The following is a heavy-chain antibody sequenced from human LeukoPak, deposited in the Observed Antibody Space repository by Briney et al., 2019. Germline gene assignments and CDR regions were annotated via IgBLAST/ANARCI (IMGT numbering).Heavy chain of an antibody. D-gene: IGHD5-18*01. Sequence: PGGSLRLSCAASGFTFSSYTMHWVRQAPGKGLEWVAFISFDGSNTYYADSVKGRFTISRDNSKNTLYLRMNSLRAEDTAVYYCARGGEIQLWYYYYMDVWGKGTTVTVSS. CDR3: ARGGEIQLWYYYYMDV. CDR1: GFTFSSYT. J-gene: IGHJ6*03. CDR2: ISFDGSNT. V-gene: IGHV3-30-3*01.